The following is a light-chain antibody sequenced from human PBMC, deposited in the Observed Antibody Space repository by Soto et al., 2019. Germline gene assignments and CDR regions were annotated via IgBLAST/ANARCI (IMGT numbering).Light chain of an antibody. Sequence: EIVMTQSPATLSVSPGERATLSCRASQSVSSNLGWYQQTPGQAPRLLIYGASTRATGIPARFSCSGSGTEFTLTISSLQSEDFAVYYCQQYNNWPPWTFGQGTKVDIK. V-gene: IGKV3-15*01. J-gene: IGKJ1*01. CDR2: GAS. CDR3: QQYNNWPPWT. CDR1: QSVSSN.